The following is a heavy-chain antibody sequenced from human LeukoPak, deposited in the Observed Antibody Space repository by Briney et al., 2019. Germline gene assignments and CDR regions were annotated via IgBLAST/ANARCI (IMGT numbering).Heavy chain of an antibody. V-gene: IGHV4-59*01. J-gene: IGHJ6*02. D-gene: IGHD6-13*01. CDR2: IYYSGST. CDR3: ASIAAAGYYYYGMDV. Sequence: SETLSLTCTVSGGSISSYYWSWIRQPPGKGLEWIGYIYYSGSTNYNPSLKSRVTISVDTSKNQFSLKLSSVAAADTAVYYCASIAAAGYYYYGMDVWGQGTTVTVSS. CDR1: GGSISSYY.